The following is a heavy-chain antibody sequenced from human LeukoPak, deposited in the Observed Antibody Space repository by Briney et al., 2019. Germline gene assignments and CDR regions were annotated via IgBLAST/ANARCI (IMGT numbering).Heavy chain of an antibody. D-gene: IGHD1-26*01. V-gene: IGHV1-18*01. CDR1: GYTFTSYG. Sequence: GASVKVSCKASGYTFTSYGISWVRQAPGQGLEWMGWISAYNGNTNYAQKLQGRVTMTTDTSTSTAYMELRSLRSDDTAVYYCARVGVFSGSYNNWFDPWGQGTLVTVSS. J-gene: IGHJ5*02. CDR3: ARVGVFSGSYNNWFDP. CDR2: ISAYNGNT.